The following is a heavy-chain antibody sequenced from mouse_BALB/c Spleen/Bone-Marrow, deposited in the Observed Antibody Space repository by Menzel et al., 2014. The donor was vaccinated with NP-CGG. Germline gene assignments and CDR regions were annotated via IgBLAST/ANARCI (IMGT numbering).Heavy chain of an antibody. J-gene: IGHJ4*01. CDR3: ARGNYEAMDY. V-gene: IGHV1-7*01. Sequence: VHLQQSGAELAKPGASVKMSCKASGYTFTSYWMHWVKQRPGQGLEWIGYINPSTGYTAYNQKFKDKATLTADKSSNTAYMQLSSLTSEDSAVYYCARGNYEAMDYWGQGTSVTVSS. D-gene: IGHD2-1*01. CDR1: GYTFTSYW. CDR2: INPSTGYT.